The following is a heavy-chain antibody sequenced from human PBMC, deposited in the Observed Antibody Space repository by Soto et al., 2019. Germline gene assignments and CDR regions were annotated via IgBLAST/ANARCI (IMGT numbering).Heavy chain of an antibody. CDR2: IYFSGDT. J-gene: IGHJ5*02. CDR3: ARRFVGGTYPNGFDP. D-gene: IGHD6-19*01. CDR1: DGSISSGAYY. Sequence: QVQLRESGPGLVKPSQTLSLTCTVSDGSISSGAYYWSWIRQPPGKGLEWIGYIYFSGDTYYNPSLKGRLIISRDTSKNQFFLRLSSGTAADTAVYYCARRFVGGTYPNGFDPWGQGTLVTVSS. V-gene: IGHV4-30-4*01.